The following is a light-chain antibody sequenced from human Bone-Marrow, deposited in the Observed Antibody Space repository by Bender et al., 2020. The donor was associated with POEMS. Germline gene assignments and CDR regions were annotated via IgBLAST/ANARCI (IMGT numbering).Light chain of an antibody. V-gene: IGLV2-14*03. CDR3: SSYTSGGYYV. J-gene: IGLJ1*01. CDR1: SSDVGGYNY. Sequence: QSALTQPPSASGSPGQSVTISCTGTSSDVGGYNYVSWYQQHPGKAPKLMIYDVSNRPSGVSHRFSASKSGNTASLTISGLQAEDEADYYCSSYTSGGYYVFGTGTKVTVL. CDR2: DVS.